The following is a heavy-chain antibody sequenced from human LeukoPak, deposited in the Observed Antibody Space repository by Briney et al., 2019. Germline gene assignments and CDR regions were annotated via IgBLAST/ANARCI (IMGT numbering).Heavy chain of an antibody. CDR2: ISYDGSNK. CDR1: GFTFSSYA. CDR3: ARPYCSSTSCRGPSYYYYYGMDV. Sequence: GGSLRLSCAASGFTFSSYAMHWVRQAPGKGLEWVAVISYDGSNKYYADSVKGRLTISRDNSKNTLYLQMNSLRAEDTAVYYCARPYCSSTSCRGPSYYYYYGMDVWGQGTTVTVSS. J-gene: IGHJ6*02. D-gene: IGHD2-2*01. V-gene: IGHV3-30*04.